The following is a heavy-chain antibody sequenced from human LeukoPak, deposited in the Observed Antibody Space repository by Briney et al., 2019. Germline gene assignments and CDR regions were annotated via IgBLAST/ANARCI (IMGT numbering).Heavy chain of an antibody. CDR3: ARTRGAELGYYYGMDV. CDR1: GYTFTSYY. CDR2: INPSGGST. V-gene: IGHV1-46*01. D-gene: IGHD1-7*01. Sequence: GASVKVSCKASGYTFTSYYMHWVRQAPGQGLEWMGIINPSGGSTSYAQKFQGRVTMTRDTSTGTVYMELSSLRSEDTAVYYCARTRGAELGYYYGMDVWGQGTTVTVSS. J-gene: IGHJ6*02.